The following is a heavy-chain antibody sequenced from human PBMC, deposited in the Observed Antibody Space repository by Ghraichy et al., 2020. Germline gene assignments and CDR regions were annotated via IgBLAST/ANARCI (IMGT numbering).Heavy chain of an antibody. Sequence: GGSLRLSCAASGFTFSSYAMSWVRQAPGKGLEWVSAISGSGGSTYYADSVKGRFTISRDNSKNTLYLQMNSLRAEDTAVYYCAKDLQFTNSGSYGSWGQGTLVTVSS. CDR3: AKDLQFTNSGSYGS. CDR2: ISGSGGST. J-gene: IGHJ4*02. CDR1: GFTFSSYA. V-gene: IGHV3-23*01. D-gene: IGHD1-26*01.